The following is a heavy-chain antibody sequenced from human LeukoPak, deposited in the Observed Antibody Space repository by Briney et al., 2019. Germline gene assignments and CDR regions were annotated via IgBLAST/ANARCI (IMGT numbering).Heavy chain of an antibody. V-gene: IGHV5-51*01. Sequence: GESLKISCKDSGYSFTNYWIGWVRQMPGKGLEWMGIIHSADSNTKYSPSFQGQVTISADKSISTAYLQWRSLKASDTAMYYCARSGVPGAMTWFDPWGQGTLVTVSS. CDR3: ARSGVPGAMTWFDP. J-gene: IGHJ5*02. CDR2: IHSADSNT. CDR1: GYSFTNYW. D-gene: IGHD2-2*01.